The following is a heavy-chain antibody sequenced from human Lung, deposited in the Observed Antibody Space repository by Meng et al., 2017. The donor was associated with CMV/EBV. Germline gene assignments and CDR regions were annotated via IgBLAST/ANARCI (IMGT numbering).Heavy chain of an antibody. CDR2: ISSDGTNK. CDR3: ARDRVRRAEVVAGHPEY. Sequence: GESLKISCAASGFIFSNSALYWVRQAPGKGLESVAAISSDGTNKLHADSVEGRFTISRDNSKNTLYLQMRSLRAEDTAVYYCARDRVRRAEVVAGHPEYWGQGTLVTVSS. D-gene: IGHD6-19*01. J-gene: IGHJ4*02. V-gene: IGHV3-30*04. CDR1: GFIFSNSA.